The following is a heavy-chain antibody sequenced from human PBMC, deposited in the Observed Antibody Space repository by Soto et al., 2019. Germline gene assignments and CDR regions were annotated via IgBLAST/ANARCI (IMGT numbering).Heavy chain of an antibody. CDR2: IWYDGSNK. Sequence: GGSLRLSCAASGFTFSSYGMHWVRQAPGKGLEWVAVIWYDGSNKYYADSVKGRFTISRDNSKNTLYLQMNSLRAEDTAVYYCARVGRSSSKRDAYAIWGQRTIVTVSS. CDR1: GFTFSSYG. V-gene: IGHV3-33*01. CDR3: ARVGRSSSKRDAYAI. J-gene: IGHJ3*02. D-gene: IGHD6-6*01.